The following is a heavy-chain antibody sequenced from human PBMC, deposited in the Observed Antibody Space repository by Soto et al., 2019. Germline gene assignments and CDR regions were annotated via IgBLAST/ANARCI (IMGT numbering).Heavy chain of an antibody. V-gene: IGHV4-39*01. J-gene: IGHJ6*02. D-gene: IGHD6-13*01. CDR3: ARLGYNYYYYGMDV. Sequence: SETLSLTCTVSGGSISSSSYYWGWIRQPPGKGLEWIGSIYYSGSTYYNPSLKSRVTISVDTSKNQFSLKLSSVTAADTAVYYCARLGYNYYYYGMDVWGQGTTVTVSS. CDR1: GGSISSSSYY. CDR2: IYYSGST.